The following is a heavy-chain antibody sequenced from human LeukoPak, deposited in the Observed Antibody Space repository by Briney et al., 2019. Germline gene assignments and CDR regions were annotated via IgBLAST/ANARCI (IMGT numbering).Heavy chain of an antibody. D-gene: IGHD1-20*01. V-gene: IGHV3-74*01. Sequence: PGGSLRLPCAASGNYWMHWVRQASGKGLVWVSHINSDGSWTSYADSVKGRFTISRDNSKNTLYLQMNSLRAEDTAVYYCAKDLNRYNWKKSYYFDYWGQGTLVTVSS. CDR1: GNYW. J-gene: IGHJ4*02. CDR3: AKDLNRYNWKKSYYFDY. CDR2: INSDGSWT.